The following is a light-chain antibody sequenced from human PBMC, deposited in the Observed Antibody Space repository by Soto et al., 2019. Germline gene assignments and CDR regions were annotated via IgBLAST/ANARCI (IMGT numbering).Light chain of an antibody. CDR3: QKENKRPGA. Sequence: EIVMTQSPATLSVSPGGRATLSCRASQSISDTLAWYQQKPGQAPRLLIYGASKRATGFPARFSGSGSGTDFHPTNNNLKFGDFGVFLFQKENKRPGAFGQGTQVENK. CDR1: QSISDT. V-gene: IGKV3-15*01. J-gene: IGKJ1*01. CDR2: GAS.